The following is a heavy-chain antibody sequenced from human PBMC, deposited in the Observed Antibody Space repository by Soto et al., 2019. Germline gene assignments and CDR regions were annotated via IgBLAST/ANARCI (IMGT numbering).Heavy chain of an antibody. D-gene: IGHD3-9*01. Sequence: QVQLVQSGAEVKKPGASVKVSCKASGYTFTSSGISWVRQAPGQGLEWMGWISADNGNTNYAQKLQGRVTMTTDTSTSTADMELRSLRSDDTAVYYCASYGTDCLLRGRYVDSLQPGEFDYWVQATLVTVSS. CDR3: ASYGTDCLLRGRYVDSLQPGEFDY. CDR2: ISADNGNT. CDR1: GYTFTSSG. V-gene: IGHV1-18*01. J-gene: IGHJ4*02.